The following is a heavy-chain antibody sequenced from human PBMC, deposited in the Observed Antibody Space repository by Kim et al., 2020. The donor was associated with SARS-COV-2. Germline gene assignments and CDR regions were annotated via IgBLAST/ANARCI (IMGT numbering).Heavy chain of an antibody. Sequence: GGSLRLSCAASGFSFSSSPMSWVRQAPGKGLEWVSAVSGSDDTTYYADSVKGRFTISRDNSKNTLYLQMNSLRAEDTALYYCAKDLYDSSGSRFDYWGQGTLVTVSS. V-gene: IGHV3-23*01. CDR1: GFSFSSSP. J-gene: IGHJ4*02. CDR2: VSGSDDTT. CDR3: AKDLYDSSGSRFDY. D-gene: IGHD3-22*01.